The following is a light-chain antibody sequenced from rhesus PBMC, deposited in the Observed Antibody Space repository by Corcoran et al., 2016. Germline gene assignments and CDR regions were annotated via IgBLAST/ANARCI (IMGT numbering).Light chain of an antibody. CDR2: AAS. CDR3: QHSYGTPFT. J-gene: IGKJ3*01. CDR1: ENVNNY. V-gene: IGKV1-74*01. Sequence: DIQMTQSPSSLSASVGDRVTITCRASENVNNYLHWYQQKPGKAPKLLIYAASTLQSGVPSRFSGSGSGTDYTFTISSLQPEDVATYCCQHSYGTPFTFGPGTKLDIK.